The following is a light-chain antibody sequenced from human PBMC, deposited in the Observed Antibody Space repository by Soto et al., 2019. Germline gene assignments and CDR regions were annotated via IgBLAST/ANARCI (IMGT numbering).Light chain of an antibody. Sequence: QSALTQPPSASGSPGQSVTISCTGTSSDVGAYNYVSWYQQLPGKATKLKIYEVSNRPSGVPERFSGSKSGNTASLTVSGLQAEDEADYYCTSYAGTYSFFYVFGTGTKVTVL. CDR1: SSDVGAYNY. J-gene: IGLJ1*01. V-gene: IGLV2-8*01. CDR3: TSYAGTYSFFYV. CDR2: EVS.